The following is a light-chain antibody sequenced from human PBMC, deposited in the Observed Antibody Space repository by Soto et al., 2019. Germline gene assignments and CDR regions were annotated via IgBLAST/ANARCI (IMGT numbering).Light chain of an antibody. CDR1: QNIGSW. J-gene: IGKJ2*01. CDR3: QQYNSYSYT. V-gene: IGKV1-5*03. Sequence: DIQMTQSPSTLSASVGDRVTIICRTSQNIGSWLAWYQQKPGKAPKLLIYQASSLESGVPSSFSGSGSGTEFTLTISSLQPDDFATYYCQQYNSYSYTFGQGTKLEIK. CDR2: QAS.